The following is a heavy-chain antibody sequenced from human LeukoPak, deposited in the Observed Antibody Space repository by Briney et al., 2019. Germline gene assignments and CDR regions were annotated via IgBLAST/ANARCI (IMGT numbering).Heavy chain of an antibody. J-gene: IGHJ4*02. CDR3: ARGKLRYFDWLPLPDY. Sequence: PSDTLSLTCTVPGGSISSYYWSWIRQPPGKGLEWIGYIYYSGSTNYNPSLKSRVTISVDTSKNQFSLKLSSVTAADTAVYYCARGKLRYFDWLPLPDYWGQGTLVTVSS. CDR2: IYYSGST. D-gene: IGHD3-9*01. CDR1: GGSISSYY. V-gene: IGHV4-59*07.